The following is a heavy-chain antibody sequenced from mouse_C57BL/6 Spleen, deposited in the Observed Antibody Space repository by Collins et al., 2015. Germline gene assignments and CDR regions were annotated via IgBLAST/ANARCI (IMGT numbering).Heavy chain of an antibody. D-gene: IGHD2-4*01. CDR2: IWRGGST. CDR1: GFSLTSYG. CDR3: AKMGDYDGVYYAMDY. J-gene: IGHJ4*01. V-gene: IGHV2-5-1*01. Sequence: PSLVQPSQSLSITCTVSGFSLTSYGVHWVRQSPGKGLEWLGVIWRGGSTDYNAAFMSRLSITKDNSKSQVFFKMNSLQADDTAIYYCAKMGDYDGVYYAMDYWGQGTSVTVSS.